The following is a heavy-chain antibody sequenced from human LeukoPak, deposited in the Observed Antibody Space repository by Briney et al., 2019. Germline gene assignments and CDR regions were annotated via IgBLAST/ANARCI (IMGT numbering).Heavy chain of an antibody. CDR1: GFTFSSYS. J-gene: IGHJ4*02. CDR3: AREQQLVVPDY. D-gene: IGHD6-13*01. V-gene: IGHV3-48*01. Sequence: PGGSLRLSCAASGFTFSSYSMNWVRQAPGKGLGWVSSISSSSSTIYYADSVKGRFTISRDNAKNSLYLQMNSLRAEDTAVYYCAREQQLVVPDYWGQGTLVTVSS. CDR2: ISSSSSTI.